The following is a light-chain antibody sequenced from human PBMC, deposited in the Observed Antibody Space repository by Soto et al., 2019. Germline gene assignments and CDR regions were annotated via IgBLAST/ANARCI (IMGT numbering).Light chain of an antibody. CDR2: EVS. CDR1: SSDVGGYKY. J-gene: IGLJ3*02. V-gene: IGLV2-8*01. Sequence: QSFLTQPPSASGSPGRSVTISCTGTSSDVGGYKYVSWYQQHPGKAPKLMIYEVSKRPSGVPDRFSGSKSGNTASLTVSGLQAEDEADYYCSSYAGSNNWVFGGGTKVTVL. CDR3: SSYAGSNNWV.